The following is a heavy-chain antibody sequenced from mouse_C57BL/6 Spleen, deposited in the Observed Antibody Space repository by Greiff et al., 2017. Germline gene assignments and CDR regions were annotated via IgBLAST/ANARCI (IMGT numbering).Heavy chain of an antibody. V-gene: IGHV1-15*01. D-gene: IGHD1-1*01. CDR3: TRDYVSSYGAWFAY. J-gene: IGHJ3*01. CDR2: IDPETGGT. CDR1: GYTFTDYE. Sequence: VQLQQSGAELVRPGASVTLSCKASGYTFTDYEMHWVKQTPVHGLEWIGAIDPETGGTAYNQKFKGKAILTADKSSSTAYMELRSLTSEDSAVYSCTRDYVSSYGAWFAYWGQGTLVTVSA.